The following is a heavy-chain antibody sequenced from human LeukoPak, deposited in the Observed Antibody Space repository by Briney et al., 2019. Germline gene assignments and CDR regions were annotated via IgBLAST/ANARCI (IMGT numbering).Heavy chain of an antibody. V-gene: IGHV1-69*13. D-gene: IGHD2-15*01. CDR1: GGTFSSYA. CDR2: IIPIFGTA. CDR3: ARVYCSGGSCTPYYYGMDV. Sequence: SVTVSCKASGGTFSSYAISWVRQAPGQGLEWMGGIIPIFGTANYAQKFQGRVTITADESTSTAYMELSSLRSEDTAVYYCARVYCSGGSCTPYYYGMDVWGQGTTVTVSS. J-gene: IGHJ6*02.